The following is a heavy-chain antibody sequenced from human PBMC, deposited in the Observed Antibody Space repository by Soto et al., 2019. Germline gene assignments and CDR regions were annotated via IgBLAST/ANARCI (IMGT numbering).Heavy chain of an antibody. CDR1: DHTFTSYG. V-gene: IGHV1-18*01. Sequence: QVQLLQSGGEVKKPGASVKVSCNSSDHTFTSYGINWVRRAPGQGLEWMGWISGYNGNTKYAQKFQDIVTMSAYTSTRTAYMEMRSLTSDDTAVYFCASTGGHYFGLDVWGQGTTVTVSS. CDR3: ASTGGHYFGLDV. D-gene: IGHD2-8*02. J-gene: IGHJ6*02. CDR2: ISGYNGNT.